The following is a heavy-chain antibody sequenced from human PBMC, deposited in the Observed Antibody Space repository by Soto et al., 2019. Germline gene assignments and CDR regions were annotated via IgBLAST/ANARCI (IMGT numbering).Heavy chain of an antibody. D-gene: IGHD3-10*01. CDR1: GPRFRNYA. CDR2: ITDSGGST. J-gene: IGHJ4*02. V-gene: IGHV3-23*01. CDR3: AARDGRWLPYCSDY. Sequence: EVQLLESGGGFVQPGGSLRLSCTGSGPRFRNYAMTWVRQAPGKGLEWVSSITDSGGSTYYAESVKGRFTISRDNSRNTLYLQMNSRRAEDTAVFYCAARDGRWLPYCSDYWGQGALVTVSS.